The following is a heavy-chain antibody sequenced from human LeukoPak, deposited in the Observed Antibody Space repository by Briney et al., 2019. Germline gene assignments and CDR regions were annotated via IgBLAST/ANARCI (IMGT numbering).Heavy chain of an antibody. D-gene: IGHD7-27*01. V-gene: IGHV3-7*01. Sequence: GGSLRLSCVASGFTFSSYWMTWVRQAPGKGLEWVANIKTDGSQIYNVDSVKGRFTISRDNAKNSLYLQMNSLRVEDTAVYYCARDLNWETYWGRGTLVSVSS. J-gene: IGHJ4*02. CDR3: ARDLNWETY. CDR1: GFTFSSYW. CDR2: IKTDGSQI.